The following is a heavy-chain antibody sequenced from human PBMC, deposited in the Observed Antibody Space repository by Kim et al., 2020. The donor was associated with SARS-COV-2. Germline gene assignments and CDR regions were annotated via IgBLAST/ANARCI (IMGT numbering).Heavy chain of an antibody. CDR2: IKQDGSET. D-gene: IGHD6-13*01. Sequence: GGSLRLSCAASGFTFTRYWMDWVRQAPGKGLEWVANIKQDGSETYYVDSVKGRFTISRDNAQNSVSLQMNSLRAEDTAVYYCGREMRAAAGRPWGTDVWGQGTTVIVSS. J-gene: IGHJ6*02. V-gene: IGHV3-7*01. CDR1: GFTFTRYW. CDR3: GREMRAAAGRPWGTDV.